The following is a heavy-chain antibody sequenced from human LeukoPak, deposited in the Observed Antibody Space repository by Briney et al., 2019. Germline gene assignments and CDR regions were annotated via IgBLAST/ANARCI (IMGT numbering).Heavy chain of an antibody. CDR2: ISAYNGNT. CDR1: GYTFTSYG. J-gene: IGHJ4*02. D-gene: IGHD3-10*01. Sequence: ASVKVSCKASGYTFTSYGISWVRQAPGQGLEWMGCISAYNGNTNYAQKLQGRVTITTETSTHTAYMELRSLRADDTAVYYWATSTMVRGVEAFDYWGQGTLVTVSS. CDR3: ATSTMVRGVEAFDY. V-gene: IGHV1-18*01.